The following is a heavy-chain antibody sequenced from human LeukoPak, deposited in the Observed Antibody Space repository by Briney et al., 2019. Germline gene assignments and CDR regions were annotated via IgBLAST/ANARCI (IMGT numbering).Heavy chain of an antibody. V-gene: IGHV3-7*03. CDR1: GFTFRSYW. Sequence: PGGSLRPSCAASGFTFRSYWMRWVRQAPGKGLEWVANIKQDGSEKNYVDSVKGRFTISRDNAKNSLYLQMNSLRAEDTAVYYCASGLELDYWGQGTLVTVSS. CDR2: IKQDGSEK. J-gene: IGHJ4*02. CDR3: ASGLELDY.